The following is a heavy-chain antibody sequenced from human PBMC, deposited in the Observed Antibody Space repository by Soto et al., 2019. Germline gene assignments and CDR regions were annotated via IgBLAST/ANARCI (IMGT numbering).Heavy chain of an antibody. CDR1: GFTFSSYW. V-gene: IGHV3-74*01. CDR3: MIAARPPNYYYYGMDV. J-gene: IGHJ6*02. CDR2: INSDGSST. Sequence: GGSLRLSCAASGFTFSSYWMHWVRQAPGKGLVWVSRINSDGSSTSYADSVKGRFTISGDNAKNTLYLQMNSLRAEDTAVYYCMIAARPPNYYYYGMDVWGQGTTVPVSS. D-gene: IGHD6-6*01.